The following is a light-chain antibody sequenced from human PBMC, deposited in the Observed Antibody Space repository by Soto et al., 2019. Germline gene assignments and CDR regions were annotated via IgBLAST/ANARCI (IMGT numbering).Light chain of an antibody. CDR3: NSYTTRSTYV. J-gene: IGLJ1*01. V-gene: IGLV2-14*01. CDR1: SSDVGSYNR. CDR2: EVS. Sequence: QAVVTQPASVSGSPGQSITISCTGTSSDVGSYNRVSWYQQTPGTAPKLIIYEVSNRPSGVSIRFSGSKSGNTASLTISGLQAEDEADYFCNSYTTRSTYVFGTGTKVTVL.